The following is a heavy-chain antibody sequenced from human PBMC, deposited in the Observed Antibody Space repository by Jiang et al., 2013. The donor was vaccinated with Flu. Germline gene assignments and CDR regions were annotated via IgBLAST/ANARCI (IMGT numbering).Heavy chain of an antibody. J-gene: IGHJ5*02. D-gene: IGHD2-21*02. V-gene: IGHV1-2*02. CDR1: DTPSPTS. Sequence: PGASVKSPARLLDTPSPTSICDWVRQAPGQGLEWMGWINPKNGDTRYAQRFQGRVTMTRDTPITTAYMELSRLTFDDTAVYYCAREYDFYNSWGQGTLVTVSS. CDR3: AREYDFYNS. CDR2: INPKNGDT.